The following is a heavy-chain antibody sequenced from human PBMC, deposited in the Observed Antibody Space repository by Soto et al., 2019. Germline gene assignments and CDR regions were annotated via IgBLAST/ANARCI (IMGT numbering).Heavy chain of an antibody. Sequence: ASVKVSCKASGYTFTGYYLHWVRQAPGQGLEWMGWINPSSGGANIAQKFQGWVTMTRDTSIDTAYMELTRLRSDDTAVYYCARDAAMGDYYHYGMDVWGQGTPFTVS. CDR2: INPSSGGA. CDR3: ARDAAMGDYYHYGMDV. J-gene: IGHJ6*02. D-gene: IGHD5-18*01. V-gene: IGHV1-2*04. CDR1: GYTFTGYY.